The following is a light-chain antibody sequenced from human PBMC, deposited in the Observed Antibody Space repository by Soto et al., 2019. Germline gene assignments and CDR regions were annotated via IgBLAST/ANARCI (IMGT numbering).Light chain of an antibody. V-gene: IGLV1-51*01. CDR3: NSYTSSGTLGV. J-gene: IGLJ1*01. CDR2: DNN. Sequence: QSVLTQPPSVSAAPGQKVTISCSGSSSNIGNNYVSWYQQLPGTAPKLLIYDNNKRPSGIPDRFSGSKSGTSATLGITGLQTGDEADYYCNSYTSSGTLGVFGTGTKVTVL. CDR1: SSNIGNNY.